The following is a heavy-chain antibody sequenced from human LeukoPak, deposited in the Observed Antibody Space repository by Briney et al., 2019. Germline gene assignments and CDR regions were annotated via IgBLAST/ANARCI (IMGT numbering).Heavy chain of an antibody. J-gene: IGHJ5*02. D-gene: IGHD3-3*01. CDR2: IYYSGST. CDR3: ARVSGTCWSGDNWFDP. CDR1: GGSISSGGYY. Sequence: PSETLSLTCTVSGGSISSGGYYWSWIRQHPGKGLEWIGYIYYSGSTYYNPSLKSRVTISVDTSKNQFSLKLSSVTAADTAVYYCARVSGTCWSGDNWFDPWGQGTLVTVSS. V-gene: IGHV4-31*03.